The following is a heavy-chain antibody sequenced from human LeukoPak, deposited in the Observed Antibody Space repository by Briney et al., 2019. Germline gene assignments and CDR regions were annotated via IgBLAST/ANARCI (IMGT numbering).Heavy chain of an antibody. CDR2: IYYSGST. Sequence: SSEPLSLTCTVSGGAFSSYYWSWIRQPPGKGLEWIGYIYYSGSTNYNPSLKSRVTISVDTSKNQFSLKLSSVTAADTAVYYCARAVDTRLFDYWGQGTLVTVSS. V-gene: IGHV4-59*01. J-gene: IGHJ4*02. CDR1: GGAFSSYY. D-gene: IGHD5-18*01. CDR3: ARAVDTRLFDY.